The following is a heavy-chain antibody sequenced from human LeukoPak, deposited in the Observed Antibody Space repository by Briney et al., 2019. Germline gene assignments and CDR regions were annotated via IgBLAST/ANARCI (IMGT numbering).Heavy chain of an antibody. V-gene: IGHV1-69*13. D-gene: IGHD1-1*01. Sequence: SVKVSCKASGGTFSRHAISWVRQAPGQGLEWMGGIIPIFGTANYAQKFQGRVTITADESTSTAYKELSSLRSEDSAVYYCARASLERRRDYYYGMDVWGQGTTVTVSS. CDR3: ARASLERRRDYYYGMDV. J-gene: IGHJ6*02. CDR1: GGTFSRHA. CDR2: IIPIFGTA.